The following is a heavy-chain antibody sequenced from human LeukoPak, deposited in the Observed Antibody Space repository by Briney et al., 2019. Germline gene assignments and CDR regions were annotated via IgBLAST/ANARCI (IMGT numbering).Heavy chain of an antibody. V-gene: IGHV4-59*01. CDR3: ARGGTNITMVRGVIAFWRPFDY. Sequence: SETLSLTCTVSGCSISSYYWSWIRQPPGKGLEWIGYIYYSGSTNYNPSLKSRVTISVDTSKDQFSLKLSSVTAADTAVYYCARGGTNITMVRGVIAFWRPFDYWGQGTLVTVSS. D-gene: IGHD3-10*01. CDR1: GCSISSYY. CDR2: IYYSGST. J-gene: IGHJ4*02.